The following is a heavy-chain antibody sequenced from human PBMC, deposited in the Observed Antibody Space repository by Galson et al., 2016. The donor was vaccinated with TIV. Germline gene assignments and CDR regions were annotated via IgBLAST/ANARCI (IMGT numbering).Heavy chain of an antibody. J-gene: IGHJ4*02. Sequence: QSGAEVKKPGESLKISCKGSGYSFTRYWIGWVRQMPGEGLEWMGMIYPGDFHTRYSPSFRGQVTISVDKSINTAYLQWSSLRASDTALYFCASNDFPDCGVDCYTEYFFDYWGQGTRVTFSS. CDR1: GYSFTRYW. CDR2: IYPGDFHT. V-gene: IGHV5-51*01. CDR3: ASNDFPDCGVDCYTEYFFDY. D-gene: IGHD2-21*01.